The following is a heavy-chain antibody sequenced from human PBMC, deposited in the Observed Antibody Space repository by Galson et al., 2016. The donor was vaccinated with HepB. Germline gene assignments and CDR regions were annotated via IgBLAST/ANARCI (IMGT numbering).Heavy chain of an antibody. Sequence: SETLSLTCTVSGGSVISSNDYWGWIRQPPGKGLEWIGSVHYSGSTYYNPSLQSHVPISVDTSPNEVYQLTPSVTSPARALDNRAKGDVFRPPPSHPCQVTISVHTSTNEVSQKLTSVTAADTAMYYCARGELFQPLVYPTYYFHVWGRGTLVTVSS. V-gene: IGHV4-39*01. D-gene: IGHD5-18*01. CDR2: VHYSGST. J-gene: IGHJ4*02. CDR1: GGSVISSNDY. CDR3: AKGDVFRPPPSHPCQVTISVHTSTNEVSQKLTSVTAADTAMYYCARGELFQPLVYPTYYFHV.